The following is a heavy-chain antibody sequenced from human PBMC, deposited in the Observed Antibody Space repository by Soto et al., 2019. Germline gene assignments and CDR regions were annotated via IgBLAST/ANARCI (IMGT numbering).Heavy chain of an antibody. CDR2: ISSTSNTI. J-gene: IGHJ4*02. CDR3: ARDRGCSGGVCYRDLDY. V-gene: IGHV3-48*01. D-gene: IGHD2-15*01. CDR1: GFTLSTYS. Sequence: GSLRLSCAASGFTLSTYSMSWVRQAPGKGQEWVSYISSTSNTIYYADSVKGRFTISRDNAKNSLYLLMNSLSAEDTAVYFCARDRGCSGGVCYRDLDYWGQGTLVTVSS.